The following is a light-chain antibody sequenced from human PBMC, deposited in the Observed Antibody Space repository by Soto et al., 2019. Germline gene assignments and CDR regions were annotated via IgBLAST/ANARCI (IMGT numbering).Light chain of an antibody. CDR3: CSYTSSSTPWG. CDR1: SSDVGGYNY. V-gene: IGLV2-14*03. Sequence: QPASVSGSPGQSITISCTGTSSDVGGYNYVSWYQQHPGKAPKLMIYDVSDRPSGVSNRFSASKSGNTASLTISGLQAEDEADYYCCSYTSSSTPWGFGTGTKVTVL. CDR2: DVS. J-gene: IGLJ1*01.